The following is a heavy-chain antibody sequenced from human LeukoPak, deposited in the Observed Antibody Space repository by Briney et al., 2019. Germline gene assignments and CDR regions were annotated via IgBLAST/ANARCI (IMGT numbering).Heavy chain of an antibody. CDR2: IIPIFGTA. V-gene: IGHV1-69*13. Sequence: ASVKVSCKASGGTFSTYAIDWVRQAPGQGLEWVGGIIPIFGTANYAQKFQGRVTITADESTSTAYMELSSLRSEDTAVYYCARFRYCSGGSCYPRLRVDYWGQGTLVTVSS. CDR1: GGTFSTYA. D-gene: IGHD2-15*01. J-gene: IGHJ4*02. CDR3: ARFRYCSGGSCYPRLRVDY.